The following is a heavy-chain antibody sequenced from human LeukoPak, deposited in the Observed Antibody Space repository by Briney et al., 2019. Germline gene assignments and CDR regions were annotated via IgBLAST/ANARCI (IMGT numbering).Heavy chain of an antibody. V-gene: IGHV4-59*08. D-gene: IGHD3-22*01. CDR1: GGSISSYY. J-gene: IGHJ4*02. CDR2: IYYSGSF. CDR3: ARQVDYYDSSGAYDY. Sequence: SETLSLTCTVSGGSISSYYWSWIRQPPGKGLEWIGYIYYSGSFNYNPSLKSRVTISVDTSKNQFSLKLSSVTAADTAVYYCARQVDYYDSSGAYDYWGQGTLVTVSS.